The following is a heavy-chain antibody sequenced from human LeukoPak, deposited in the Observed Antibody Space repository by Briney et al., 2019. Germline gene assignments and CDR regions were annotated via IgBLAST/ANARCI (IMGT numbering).Heavy chain of an antibody. CDR2: IYYSGST. CDR3: ARAWNYYDDSSGPFDY. Sequence: PLETLSLTCTVSGGSISSSSYYWGWIRQHPGKGLEWIGYIYYSGSTYYNPSLKSRVTISVDTSKNQFSLKLSSVTAADTAVYYCARAWNYYDDSSGPFDYWGQGTLVTVSS. J-gene: IGHJ4*02. V-gene: IGHV4-31*03. D-gene: IGHD3-22*01. CDR1: GGSISSSSYY.